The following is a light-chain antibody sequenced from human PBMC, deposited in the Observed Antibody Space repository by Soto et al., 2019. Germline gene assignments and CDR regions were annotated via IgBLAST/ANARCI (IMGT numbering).Light chain of an antibody. Sequence: DIQLTQSPSFLSASVGDRVTITCRASQGISSYLAWYQQKPGKAPKFLIYDASSLQSGVPSRFSGSGSGTEFTLTISSPQPEDFATYYCQQLNSYPLTFGGGTTVEIK. CDR3: QQLNSYPLT. V-gene: IGKV1-9*01. CDR2: DAS. CDR1: QGISSY. J-gene: IGKJ4*01.